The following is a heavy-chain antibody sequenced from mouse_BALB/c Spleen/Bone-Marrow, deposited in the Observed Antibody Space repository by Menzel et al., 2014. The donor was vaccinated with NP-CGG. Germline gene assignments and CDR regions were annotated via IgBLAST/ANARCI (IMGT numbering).Heavy chain of an antibody. V-gene: IGHV5-6-3*01. CDR2: ISGSGSST. Sequence: EVKLVESGGGLVQPGGSPKLSCAASGFTFSGYGMPWVRQTPDKGLELVATISGSGSSTYYPDSVKGRFTISRDNARNTLYLQMSSLKSEDTAMYYCARGRDWFDYWGQGTTLTVSS. CDR1: GFTFSGYG. J-gene: IGHJ2*01. CDR3: ARGRDWFDY. D-gene: IGHD3-3*01.